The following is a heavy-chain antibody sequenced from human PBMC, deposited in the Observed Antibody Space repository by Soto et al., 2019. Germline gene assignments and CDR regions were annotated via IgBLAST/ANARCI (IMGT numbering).Heavy chain of an antibody. CDR3: AKDPRLQLGF. Sequence: GGSLRLSCAASGFPFGNYAMSWVRQAPGKGLEWISGISGGGHGTNYADSVKGRFTISRDNSRNTLYLQMNSLRVEDTAVYYCAKDPRLQLGFWGQGTLVTAPQ. D-gene: IGHD1-1*01. V-gene: IGHV3-23*01. CDR1: GFPFGNYA. CDR2: ISGGGHGT. J-gene: IGHJ4*02.